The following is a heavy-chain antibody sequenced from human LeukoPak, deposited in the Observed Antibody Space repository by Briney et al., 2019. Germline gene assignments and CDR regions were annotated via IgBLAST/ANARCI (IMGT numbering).Heavy chain of an antibody. V-gene: IGHV3-53*01. J-gene: IGHJ4*02. CDR2: IYSGGST. CDR1: GFIVSSNY. CDR3: ASVLTGYYDYFDY. Sequence: GGSLRLSCAASGFIVSSNYMSWVRQAPGKGLEWVSVIYSGGSTYYADSVKGRFTISRDNSKNTLYLQMNSLRAEDTAVYYCASVLTGYYDYFDYWGQGTLVTVSS. D-gene: IGHD3-9*01.